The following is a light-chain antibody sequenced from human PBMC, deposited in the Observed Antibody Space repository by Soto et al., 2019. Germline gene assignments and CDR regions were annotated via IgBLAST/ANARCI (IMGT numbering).Light chain of an antibody. CDR1: SSDVGGHNS. V-gene: IGLV2-14*01. CDR2: DVS. J-gene: IGLJ1*01. CDR3: SSFKSSVTEV. Sequence: QSALTQPASVSGSPGQSITISCTGTSSDVGGHNSVSWYRQDPGKAPKLMIYDVSNRPSGVSDRLSGSKSGNTASLTISGLQIEDEADYYCSSFKSSVTEVFGPATKVTV.